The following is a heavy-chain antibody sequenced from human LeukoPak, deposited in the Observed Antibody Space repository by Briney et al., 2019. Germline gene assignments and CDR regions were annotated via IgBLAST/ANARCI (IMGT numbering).Heavy chain of an antibody. CDR1: GFTVSSNY. Sequence: GSLRLSCAASGFTVSSNYMSWVRQAPGKGLEWVSVIYSGGSTYYADSVKGRFTISRDNSKNTLYLQMNSLRAEDTAVYYCAARDTAMEADYWGQGTLVTVSS. V-gene: IGHV3-53*01. D-gene: IGHD5-18*01. CDR2: IYSGGST. J-gene: IGHJ4*02. CDR3: AARDTAMEADY.